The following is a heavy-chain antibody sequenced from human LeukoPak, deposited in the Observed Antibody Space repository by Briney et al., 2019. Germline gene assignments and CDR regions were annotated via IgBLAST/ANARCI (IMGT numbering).Heavy chain of an antibody. CDR2: IYYSGST. CDR3: ARLPSSLRFLALEPRGWFDP. J-gene: IGHJ5*02. Sequence: SETLSLTCTVSGGSISSSSYYWGWIRQPPGKGLEWIGSIYYSGSTYYNPSLKSRVTISVDTSKNQFSLKLSSVTAADTAVYYCARLPSSLRFLALEPRGWFDPWGQGTLVTVSS. V-gene: IGHV4-39*01. D-gene: IGHD3-3*01. CDR1: GGSISSSSYY.